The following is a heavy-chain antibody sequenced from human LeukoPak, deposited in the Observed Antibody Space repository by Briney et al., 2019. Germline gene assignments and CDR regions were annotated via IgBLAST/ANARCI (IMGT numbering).Heavy chain of an antibody. D-gene: IGHD3-16*01. V-gene: IGHV3-23*01. CDR1: GFTFSSYA. J-gene: IGHJ5*02. CDR2: ISGSGGST. Sequence: GGSLRLSCAASGFTFSSYAMSWVRQAPGKVLEWVSAISGSGGSTYYADSVRGRFTISRDNSKNTLYLQMNSLRAEDTAVYYCVRNYYDGPPHWFDPWGQGTLVTVSS. CDR3: VRNYYDGPPHWFDP.